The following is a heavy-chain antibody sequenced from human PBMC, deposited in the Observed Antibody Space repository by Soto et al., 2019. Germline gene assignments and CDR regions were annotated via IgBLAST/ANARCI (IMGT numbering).Heavy chain of an antibody. CDR1: RGSLSGFY. Sequence: SETLSLTCSLYRGSLSGFYWSWIRQPPGKRLEWIGEISQSGNTNYNPSLKSRVSISVDTSKNQFSLKLSSVTAADTAVYYCARDRIVVVPAAKGENWFDPWGQGTLVTVSS. V-gene: IGHV4-34*01. D-gene: IGHD2-2*01. CDR2: ISQSGNT. J-gene: IGHJ5*02. CDR3: ARDRIVVVPAAKGENWFDP.